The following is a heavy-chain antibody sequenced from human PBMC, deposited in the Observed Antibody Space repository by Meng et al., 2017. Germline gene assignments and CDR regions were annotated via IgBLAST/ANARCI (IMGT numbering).Heavy chain of an antibody. D-gene: IGHD6-19*01. CDR2: ISYDGSNK. CDR1: GFTFRSYA. Sequence: QVQLVDSGGGVVQPGRSLGLSCAVSGFTFRSYAMHWVRQAPGKGLEWVAVISYDGSNKYYADSVKGRFTISRDNSKNTLYLQMNSLRAEDTAVYYCARGRAALQWLADWGQGTLVTVSS. CDR3: ARGRAALQWLAD. J-gene: IGHJ4*02. V-gene: IGHV3-30*01.